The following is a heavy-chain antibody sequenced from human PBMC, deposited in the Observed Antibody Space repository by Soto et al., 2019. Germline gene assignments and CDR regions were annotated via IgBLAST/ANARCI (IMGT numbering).Heavy chain of an antibody. D-gene: IGHD2-15*01. Sequence: ASVKVSCKASGGTFSSYAISWVRQAPGQGLEWMGGIIPIFGTANYAQKFQGRVTITADESTSTAYMELSSLRSEDSAVYYCASGDIVVVVAARFGYFDYWGQGTLVPVSS. CDR2: IIPIFGTA. J-gene: IGHJ4*02. V-gene: IGHV1-69*13. CDR3: ASGDIVVVVAARFGYFDY. CDR1: GGTFSSYA.